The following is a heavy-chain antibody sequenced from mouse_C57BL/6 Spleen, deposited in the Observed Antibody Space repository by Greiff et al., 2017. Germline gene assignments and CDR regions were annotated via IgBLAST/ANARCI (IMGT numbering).Heavy chain of an antibody. D-gene: IGHD2-13*01. J-gene: IGHJ3*01. Sequence: QVQLQQSGPELVKPGASVKLSCKASGYTFTSYDINWVKQRPGQGLEWIGWIYPRDGSTKYNEKFKGKATLTVDTSSSTAYMELHSLTSEDSAVYFCARREDYSWFAYWGQGTLGTVSA. CDR2: IYPRDGST. CDR3: ARREDYSWFAY. V-gene: IGHV1-85*01. CDR1: GYTFTSYD.